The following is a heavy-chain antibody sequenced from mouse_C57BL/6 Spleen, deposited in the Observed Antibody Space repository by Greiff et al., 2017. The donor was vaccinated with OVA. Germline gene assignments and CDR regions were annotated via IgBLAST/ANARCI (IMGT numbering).Heavy chain of an antibody. Sequence: EVQLQQSGPELVKPGASVKLSCKASGYTFTDYYMNWVKQSHGKSLEWIGDINPNNGGTSYNQKFKGKATVTVDKSSSTAYMEPLSLTSEDSAVYDCARDRYGSGDYWGQGTTLTVSS. D-gene: IGHD1-1*01. CDR2: INPNNGGT. CDR3: ARDRYGSGDY. CDR1: GYTFTDYY. V-gene: IGHV1-26*01. J-gene: IGHJ2*01.